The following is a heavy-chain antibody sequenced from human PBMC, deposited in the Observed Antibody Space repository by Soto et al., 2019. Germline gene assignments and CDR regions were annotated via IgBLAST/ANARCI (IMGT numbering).Heavy chain of an antibody. J-gene: IGHJ4*02. CDR2: IYYPRIT. CDR1: GGSISSSSYY. CDR3: AREFPYYWSSDSYFDY. Sequence: PSETLSLTCTVSGGSISSSSYYWGWIRQPPGKGLEWIGSIYYPRITHYNPSLKSRATISIDTSKNQFSLHRNSVTPEDTAVYYCAREFPYYWSSDSYFDYWGQGALVTVSS. D-gene: IGHD3-3*01. V-gene: IGHV4-39*02.